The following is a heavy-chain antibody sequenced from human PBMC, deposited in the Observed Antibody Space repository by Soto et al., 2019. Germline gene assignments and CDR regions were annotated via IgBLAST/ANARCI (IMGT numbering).Heavy chain of an antibody. CDR1: GFTFSSYA. J-gene: IGHJ3*02. Sequence: GGSLRLSCAASGFTFSSYAMGWVRQAPGKGLEWVSAISGSGGSTYYADSVKGRFTISRDNSKNTLYLQMNSLRAEDTAVYYCAKVFVVVPAALDDAFDIWGQGTMVTVSS. CDR3: AKVFVVVPAALDDAFDI. D-gene: IGHD2-2*01. CDR2: ISGSGGST. V-gene: IGHV3-23*01.